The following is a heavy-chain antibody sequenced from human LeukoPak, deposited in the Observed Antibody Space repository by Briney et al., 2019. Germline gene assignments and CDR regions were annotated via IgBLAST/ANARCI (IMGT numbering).Heavy chain of an antibody. CDR1: GGSFSGDY. D-gene: IGHD3/OR15-3a*01. Sequence: SETLSLTCAVYGGSFSGDYWSWIRQPQGKGLEWIGEINHSENTDYNPSLKSRVTISVDTSKNQLSLKLSSVTAADTAVYYCARHLRWRTSFSPFDYWGQGTLVTVSS. CDR2: INHSENT. J-gene: IGHJ4*02. CDR3: ARHLRWRTSFSPFDY. V-gene: IGHV4-34*01.